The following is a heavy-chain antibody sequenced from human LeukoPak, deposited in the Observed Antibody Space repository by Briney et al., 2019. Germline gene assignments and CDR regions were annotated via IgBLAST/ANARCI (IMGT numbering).Heavy chain of an antibody. CDR3: ARASTTVPNLLDH. CDR1: GFTFSTYW. D-gene: IGHD4-17*01. V-gene: IGHV3-74*01. J-gene: IGHJ4*02. Sequence: SGGSLRLSCAASGFTFSTYWMHWVRQAPGKGLVWVARIKGDGRSTIYADSVKGRFTISRDNSKSTLYLQTSSLRAEDTAVYYCARASTTVPNLLDHWGRGTLVTVSS. CDR2: IKGDGRST.